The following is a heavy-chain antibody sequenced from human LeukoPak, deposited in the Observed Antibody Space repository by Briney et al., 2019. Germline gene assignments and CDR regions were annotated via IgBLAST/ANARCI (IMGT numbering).Heavy chain of an antibody. D-gene: IGHD6-19*01. Sequence: GGSLRLSCAASGFTFSSYVMTWVRQAPGKGLEWVSTISGSGTSTYYADSVKGRFTLPRDNSKNTLYLQMNSLRAEDTAVFYCAKDGWYGWFDPWGQGTLVTVSS. CDR3: AKDGWYGWFDP. CDR1: GFTFSSYV. V-gene: IGHV3-23*01. CDR2: ISGSGTST. J-gene: IGHJ5*02.